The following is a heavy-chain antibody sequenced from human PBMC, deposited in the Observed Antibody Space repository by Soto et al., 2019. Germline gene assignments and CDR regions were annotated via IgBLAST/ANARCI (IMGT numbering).Heavy chain of an antibody. J-gene: IGHJ6*02. Sequence: EVQLVESGGGLVKPGGSLRLSCAASGFTFSNAWMNWVRQAPGKGLEWVGRIKSKTDGGTTDYAAPVKGRFTISRDDSKNTVYLQMNSLKTGDTAVYYCTTGRAAVAGTLYGMDVWGQGSTVTVSS. CDR2: IKSKTDGGTT. CDR3: TTGRAAVAGTLYGMDV. CDR1: GFTFSNAW. D-gene: IGHD6-19*01. V-gene: IGHV3-15*07.